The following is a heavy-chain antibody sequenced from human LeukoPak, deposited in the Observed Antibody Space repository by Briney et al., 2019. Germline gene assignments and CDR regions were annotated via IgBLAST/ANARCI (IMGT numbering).Heavy chain of an antibody. CDR3: AARYCSSPSCYILY. CDR2: INPNSGGT. CDR1: GYTVTGYY. V-gene: IGHV1-2*02. Sequence: GASVKVSCMASGYTVTGYYMHWVRQAPGQGLEWMGCINPNSGGTNYARKFQGRVTMTRDTSISTAYMELSRLRADDTAVYYCAARYCSSPSCYILYWGQGTLVTVSS. D-gene: IGHD2-2*02. J-gene: IGHJ4*02.